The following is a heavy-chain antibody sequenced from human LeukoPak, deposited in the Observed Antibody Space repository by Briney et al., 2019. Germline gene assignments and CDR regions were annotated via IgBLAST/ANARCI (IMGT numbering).Heavy chain of an antibody. CDR3: ARAKENYYDSSDAFDI. CDR1: GYTFTSYG. Sequence: GASVKVSCKASGYTFTSYGISWVRQAPGQGLEWMGWISAYNGNTNYAQKLQGRVTMTTDTSTSTAYMELRSLRSDDTAVYYCARAKENYYDSSDAFDIWGQGTMVTVSS. CDR2: ISAYNGNT. J-gene: IGHJ3*02. D-gene: IGHD3-22*01. V-gene: IGHV1-18*04.